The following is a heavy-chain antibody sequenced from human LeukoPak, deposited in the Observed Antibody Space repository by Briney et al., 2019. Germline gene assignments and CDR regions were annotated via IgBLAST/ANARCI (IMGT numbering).Heavy chain of an antibody. CDR2: IKQYRSEK. CDR1: GSTFTNYW. D-gene: IGHD3-3*01. V-gene: IGHV3-7*02. Sequence: QAGRSLRLSCAASGSTFTNYWMSWVRQAPGKRLEFAANIKQYRSEKYYVASVKGRFTISRDNAKNSLYLQMNSLRAEDTAVYYCARLREIPVFGVVTKSTSYFDYWGQGTLVTVSS. CDR3: ARLREIPVFGVVTKSTSYFDY. J-gene: IGHJ4*02.